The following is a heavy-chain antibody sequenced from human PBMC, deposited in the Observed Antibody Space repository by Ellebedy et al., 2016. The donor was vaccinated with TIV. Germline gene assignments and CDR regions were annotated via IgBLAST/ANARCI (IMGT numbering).Heavy chain of an antibody. D-gene: IGHD3-3*01. CDR2: ISYDGSNK. Sequence: GESLKISXAASGFTFSSYAMHWVRQAPGKGLEWVAVISYDGSNKYYADSVKGRFTISRDNSKNSLYLQMNSLRAEDTAVYYCARVDYDFWSGYVYYFDYWGQGTLVTVSS. CDR1: GFTFSSYA. J-gene: IGHJ4*02. CDR3: ARVDYDFWSGYVYYFDY. V-gene: IGHV3-30-3*01.